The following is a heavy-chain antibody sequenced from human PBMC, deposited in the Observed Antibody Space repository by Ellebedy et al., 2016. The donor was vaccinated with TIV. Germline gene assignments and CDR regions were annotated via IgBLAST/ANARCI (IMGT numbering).Heavy chain of an antibody. D-gene: IGHD3-22*01. V-gene: IGHV3-11*01. CDR3: ARDFDSRGYHYYGMDV. CDR1: GFVFSDYY. J-gene: IGHJ6*02. Sequence: GESLKISXAASGFVFSDYYMSWIRQAPGKGLEFISYIGTGGYVIYTAASLKGRFTVSRDNAQNSLYLQINSLRAEDTAVYYCARDFDSRGYHYYGMDVWGQGTTVTVSS. CDR2: IGTGGYVI.